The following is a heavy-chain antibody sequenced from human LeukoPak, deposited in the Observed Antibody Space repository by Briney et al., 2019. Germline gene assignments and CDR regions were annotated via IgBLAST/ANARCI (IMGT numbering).Heavy chain of an antibody. CDR1: GYTLTELP. Sequence: ASVKVSCKVSGYTLTELPIHWVRQAPGKGLNWTGGFDPEAGETIYAQKFQGRVTMTEDTSTDTAYMELSSLRSEDTAVYYCATDPGLRERCFRHWGQGTLVTVSS. V-gene: IGHV1-24*01. CDR2: FDPEAGET. D-gene: IGHD5-24*01. J-gene: IGHJ4*02. CDR3: ATDPGLRERCFRH.